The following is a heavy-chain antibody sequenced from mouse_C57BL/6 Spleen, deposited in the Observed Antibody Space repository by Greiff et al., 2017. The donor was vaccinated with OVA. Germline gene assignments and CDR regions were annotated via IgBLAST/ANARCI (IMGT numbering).Heavy chain of an antibody. V-gene: IGHV1-55*01. CDR1: GYTFTSYW. CDR3: ARWSDAYTDWFAY. CDR2: IYPGSGST. D-gene: IGHD6-5*01. J-gene: IGHJ3*01. Sequence: QVQLQQSGAELVKPGASVKMSCKASGYTFTSYWITWVKQRPGQGLEWIGDIYPGSGSTNYNEKFKSKATLTVDTSSSTAYMQLSSLTSEDSAVYYCARWSDAYTDWFAYWGQGTLVTVSA.